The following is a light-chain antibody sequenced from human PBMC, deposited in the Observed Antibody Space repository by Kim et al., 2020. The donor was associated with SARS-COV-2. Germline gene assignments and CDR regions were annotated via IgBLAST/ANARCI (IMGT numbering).Light chain of an antibody. CDR1: QSVSSSY. CDR3: QQRSNWPPT. J-gene: IGKJ1*01. V-gene: IGKV3-11*01. CDR2: DAS. Sequence: EIVLTQSPGTLSLSPGERATLSCRASQSVSSSYLAWYQQKPGQAPRLLIYDASNRATGIPARFSGSESGTDFTLTISSLEAEDVAVYYCQQRSNWPPTFGQGTKVDIK.